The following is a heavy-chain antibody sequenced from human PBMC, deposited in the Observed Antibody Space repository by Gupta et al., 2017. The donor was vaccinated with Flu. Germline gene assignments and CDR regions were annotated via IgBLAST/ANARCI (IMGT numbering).Heavy chain of an antibody. D-gene: IGHD1-1*01. CDR2: ISHDGSQN. CDR3: AKDWRWNNNIDGMNV. J-gene: IGHJ6*02. V-gene: IGHV3-30*18. Sequence: QERVVESGGGVVQPGRSLRLSCAASGFSCSNYGMHWVRQAPGKGLEWLAGISHDGSQNFHTDSVKGRFIISRDNSKNTLYLQMSGLRTEDTAVYYCAKDWRWNNNIDGMNVWGQGTTVTVSS. CDR1: GFSCSNYG.